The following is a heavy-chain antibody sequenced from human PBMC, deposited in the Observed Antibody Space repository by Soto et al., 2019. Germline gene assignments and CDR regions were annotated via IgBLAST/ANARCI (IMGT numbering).Heavy chain of an antibody. Sequence: QMQLQASGPRLVKTSETLSLTCTVSGGSMTNLYWSWVRQTPGKRLEWIGYIYYTGNTYYNPSLKSRVTISVEPSKNQFSLRLNSVTAADTAVYYCARGGWSLDAWGQGALVTVSS. CDR3: ARGGWSLDA. CDR2: IYYTGNT. V-gene: IGHV4-59*11. J-gene: IGHJ5*02. D-gene: IGHD2-21*02. CDR1: GGSMTNLY.